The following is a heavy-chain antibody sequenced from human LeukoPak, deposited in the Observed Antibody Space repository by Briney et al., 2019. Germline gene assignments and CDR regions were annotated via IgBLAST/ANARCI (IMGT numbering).Heavy chain of an antibody. CDR2: IDGDGSSI. V-gene: IGHV3-74*01. Sequence: GGSLRLSCAGSGFTFSRYWMHWVRQAPEKGLVWVSRIDGDGSSIDYADSVKGRFTISRDNAKNTLYLQLNSLTVEDTAVYYCARGHISGYYTDYWGQGSLVTVSS. CDR1: GFTFSRYW. D-gene: IGHD6-19*01. J-gene: IGHJ4*02. CDR3: ARGHISGYYTDY.